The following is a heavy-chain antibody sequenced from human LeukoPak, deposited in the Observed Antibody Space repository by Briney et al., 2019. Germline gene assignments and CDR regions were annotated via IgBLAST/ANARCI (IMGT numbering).Heavy chain of an antibody. J-gene: IGHJ4*02. CDR2: IYYSGST. Sequence: PSETLSLTCTVSGGSISPYYWSWIRQPPGKGLEWIGYIYYSGSTNYSPSLKSRVTISLDTSKNQFSLNLSSVTAADTAVYYCATYYFDGSGYYSLVDSWGQGTLVTVSS. V-gene: IGHV4-59*12. CDR3: ATYYFDGSGYYSLVDS. D-gene: IGHD3-22*01. CDR1: GGSISPYY.